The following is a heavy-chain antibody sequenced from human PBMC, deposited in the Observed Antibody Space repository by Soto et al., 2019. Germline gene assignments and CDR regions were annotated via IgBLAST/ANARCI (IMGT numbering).Heavy chain of an antibody. CDR2: IDPSDSYT. Sequence: VESLKISCKGSGYSFTSYWISWVRQMPVKGLEWMGRIDPSDSYTNYSPSFQGHVTISADKSISTAYLQWSSLKASDTAMYYCARHRYSGRRNDAFDIWGQGTMVTVSS. J-gene: IGHJ3*02. CDR3: ARHRYSGRRNDAFDI. V-gene: IGHV5-10-1*01. CDR1: GYSFTSYW. D-gene: IGHD2-15*01.